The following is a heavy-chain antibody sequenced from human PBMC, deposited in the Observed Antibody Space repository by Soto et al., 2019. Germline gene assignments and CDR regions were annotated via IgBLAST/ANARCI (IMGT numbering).Heavy chain of an antibody. V-gene: IGHV1-69*01. D-gene: IGHD3-22*01. CDR2: IIPIFGTA. CDR1: GGIFSSYG. CDR3: ARAGSGYVWFNEF. Sequence: QEQLVQSGAEVKKPGASVKVSCKASGGIFSSYGISWVRQAPGQGLEWMGGIIPIFGTANYAQKFQGRVTITADESTNTAYMDLSSLKSEDTSIYYCARAGSGYVWFNEFWGQGTLVTVSS. J-gene: IGHJ4*02.